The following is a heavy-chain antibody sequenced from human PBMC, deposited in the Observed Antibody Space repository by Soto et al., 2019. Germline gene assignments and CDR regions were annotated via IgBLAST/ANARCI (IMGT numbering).Heavy chain of an antibody. CDR1: GGSFSGYY. D-gene: IGHD5-18*01. Sequence: QVQLQQWGAGLLKPSETLSLTCAVYGGSFSGYYWSWIRQPPGKGLEWTGEIIHSGTTNYNPPLKGRDAISVETSKNKFSLKLSSVTAADTTAYNCARVGVRGGYRYVSRFDGLLYWGQGTLVTVSS. J-gene: IGHJ4*02. CDR2: IIHSGTT. V-gene: IGHV4-34*12. CDR3: ARVGVRGGYRYVSRFDGLLY.